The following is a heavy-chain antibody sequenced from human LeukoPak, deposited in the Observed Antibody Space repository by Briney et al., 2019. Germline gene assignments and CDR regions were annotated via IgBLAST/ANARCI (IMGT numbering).Heavy chain of an antibody. Sequence: GGSLRLSCAASGFTFSSYGMHWVRQAPGKGLEWVAVISYDGSNKYYADSVKGRFTISRDNSKNTLYLQMNSLRAKDTAVYYCARVAVSGPTGWFDSWGQGTLVIVSS. CDR2: ISYDGSNK. J-gene: IGHJ5*01. V-gene: IGHV3-30*03. D-gene: IGHD2-8*02. CDR3: ARVAVSGPTGWFDS. CDR1: GFTFSSYG.